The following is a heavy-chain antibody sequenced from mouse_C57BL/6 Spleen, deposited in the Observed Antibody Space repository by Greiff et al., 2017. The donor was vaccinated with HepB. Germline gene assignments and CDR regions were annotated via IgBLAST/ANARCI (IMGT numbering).Heavy chain of an antibody. CDR2: IRSKSNNYAT. CDR3: VRQGYSNPGWYFDV. D-gene: IGHD2-5*01. V-gene: IGHV10-1*01. CDR1: GFSFNTYA. J-gene: IGHJ1*03. Sequence: EVQRVESGGGLVQPKGSLKLSCAASGFSFNTYAMNWVRQAPGKGLEWVARIRSKSNNYATYYADSVKDRFTISRDDSESMLYLQMNNLKTEDTAMYYCVRQGYSNPGWYFDVWGTGTTVTVSS.